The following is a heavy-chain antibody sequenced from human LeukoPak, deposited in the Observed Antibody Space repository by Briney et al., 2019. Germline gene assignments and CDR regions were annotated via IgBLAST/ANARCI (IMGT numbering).Heavy chain of an antibody. D-gene: IGHD6-13*01. Sequence: GGSLRLSCAASGFTFSTYAMHWVRQAPGKGLEYVSAISGNGVSTYYANSVKGRFTISRDNSKNTLYLQMGSLRAEDMAVYYCARDGRYSSTWGDLDVWGKGTTVTISS. CDR1: GFTFSTYA. V-gene: IGHV3-64*01. J-gene: IGHJ6*04. CDR3: ARDGRYSSTWGDLDV. CDR2: ISGNGVST.